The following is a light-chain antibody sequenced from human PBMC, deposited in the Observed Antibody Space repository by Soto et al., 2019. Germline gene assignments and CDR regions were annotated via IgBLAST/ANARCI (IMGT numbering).Light chain of an antibody. J-gene: IGLJ1*01. Sequence: QSALTQPASVSGSPGQSITISCTGTSSDVGGYNYVSWYLQHPGKAPKLLIYEVNNRPSGVSNRFSASKSGNTASLSISGLQAEDEADYYCTSYTSSSTFYVFGTGTKVTVL. CDR2: EVN. CDR3: TSYTSSSTFYV. CDR1: SSDVGGYNY. V-gene: IGLV2-14*01.